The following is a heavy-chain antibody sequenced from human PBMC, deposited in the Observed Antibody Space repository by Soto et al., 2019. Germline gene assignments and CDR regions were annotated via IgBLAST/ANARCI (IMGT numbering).Heavy chain of an antibody. V-gene: IGHV3-30-3*01. D-gene: IGHD5-18*01. J-gene: IGHJ4*02. CDR1: GFSFSNYA. CDR2: MSHDGSSS. Sequence: GGSLRLSCAASGFSFSNYAMHWVRQTPDKGLEWVAVMSHDGSSSFYADSVKGRFTISRDNAKNSLSLQMNSLRGEDTAVYYCARVRGHSYGYADYWGQGTLVTVSS. CDR3: ARVRGHSYGYADY.